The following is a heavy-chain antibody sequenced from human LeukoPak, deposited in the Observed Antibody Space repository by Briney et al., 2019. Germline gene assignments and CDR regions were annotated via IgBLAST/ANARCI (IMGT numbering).Heavy chain of an antibody. J-gene: IGHJ4*02. CDR2: INPDSGGT. CDR3: ARDQVSGLLYYYFDY. D-gene: IGHD2-8*01. V-gene: IGHV1-2*02. CDR1: GYTFTGYF. Sequence: ASVKVSCKASGYTFTGYFMHWVRQAPGQGLEFMGWINPDSGGTHYAQKFQGRVTMTRDTSISTAYMELSGLRSDDTAVYFCARDQVSGLLYYYFDYRGQGSLVTVSS.